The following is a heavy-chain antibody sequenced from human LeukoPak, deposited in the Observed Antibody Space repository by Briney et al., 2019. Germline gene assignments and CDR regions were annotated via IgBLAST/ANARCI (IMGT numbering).Heavy chain of an antibody. D-gene: IGHD3-3*01. CDR2: ISSSSSYT. J-gene: IGHJ3*02. CDR3: ASTIFGVVTHDAFDI. V-gene: IGHV3-11*06. CDR1: GFTFSDYY. Sequence: KTGGSLRLSCAASGFTFSDYYMSWIRQAPGKGLEWVSYISSSSSYTNYADSVKGRFTISRDNAKNSLYLRMNSLRAEDTAVYYCASTIFGVVTHDAFDIWGQGTMVTVSS.